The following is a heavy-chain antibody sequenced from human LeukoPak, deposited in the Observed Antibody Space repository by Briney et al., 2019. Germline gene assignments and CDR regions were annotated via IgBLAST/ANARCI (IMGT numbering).Heavy chain of an antibody. Sequence: PSETLTLTCTVSGGPISNYYWTWLRQPPGKGLEWIGYIFHSGSTKYNPSLQSRVTISVDTSKNRFSLKLSSVTAADTAVYYCARHSPTYCDFDYWGQGTLVTVSS. V-gene: IGHV4-59*08. J-gene: IGHJ4*02. CDR2: IFHSGST. D-gene: IGHD2-8*02. CDR3: ARHSPTYCDFDY. CDR1: GGPISNYY.